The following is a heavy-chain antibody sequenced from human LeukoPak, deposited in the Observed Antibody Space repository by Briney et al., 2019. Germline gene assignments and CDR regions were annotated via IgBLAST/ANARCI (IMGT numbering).Heavy chain of an antibody. J-gene: IGHJ4*02. CDR1: GGSISSSSYY. D-gene: IGHD6-13*01. CDR3: ASAASPGDY. CDR2: IYYSGST. Sequence: PSETLSLTCTVSGGSISSSSYYWGWIRQPPGKGLEWIGSIYYSGSTYYNPSLKSRVTISVDTSKNQFSLKLSSVTAADTAVYYCASAASPGDYWGQGTLVTVSS. V-gene: IGHV4-39*01.